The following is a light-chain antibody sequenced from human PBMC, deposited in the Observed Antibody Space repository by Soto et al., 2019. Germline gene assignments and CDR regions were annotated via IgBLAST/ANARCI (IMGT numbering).Light chain of an antibody. J-gene: IGKJ4*01. CDR2: AAS. CDR1: QGISSW. Sequence: DIQMTQSPSSVSASVGDRVTITCRASQGISSWLGWYQQKPGKAPKLLIYAASNLQSGVPSRFSGSGSGTDFTLTISSLQLEDFAAYYFQPANSFALIFGGGTNVEIK. V-gene: IGKV1-12*01. CDR3: QPANSFALI.